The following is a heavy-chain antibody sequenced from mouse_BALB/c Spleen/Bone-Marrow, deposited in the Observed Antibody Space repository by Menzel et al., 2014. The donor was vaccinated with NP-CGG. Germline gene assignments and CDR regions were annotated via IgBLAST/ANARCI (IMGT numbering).Heavy chain of an antibody. Sequence: EVQLVESGGGLVQPGGSLKLSCATSGFTFSDYYMYWVRQTPGKRLEWVAFISNGGVNTYYPDTVKGRFTISRDNAKNTLYLQMSRLKSEDTAMYYCARHPYGNYGWFAYWGQGTLVTVSA. CDR2: ISNGGVNT. D-gene: IGHD2-10*02. CDR3: ARHPYGNYGWFAY. V-gene: IGHV5-12*02. J-gene: IGHJ3*01. CDR1: GFTFSDYY.